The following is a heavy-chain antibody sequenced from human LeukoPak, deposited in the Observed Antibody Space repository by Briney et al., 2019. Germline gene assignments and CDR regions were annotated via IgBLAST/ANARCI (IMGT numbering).Heavy chain of an antibody. CDR3: ARDRLNRFDP. J-gene: IGHJ5*02. D-gene: IGHD6-6*01. Sequence: ASVKVSCKASGYTFTSYGISWVRQAPGQGLEWMGWTSGYSGDTSYSQKFQGRVTMTRDTSTSTAYMELRSLRSDDTALYYCARDRLNRFDPWGQGTLVTVSS. CDR1: GYTFTSYG. CDR2: TSGYSGDT. V-gene: IGHV1-18*01.